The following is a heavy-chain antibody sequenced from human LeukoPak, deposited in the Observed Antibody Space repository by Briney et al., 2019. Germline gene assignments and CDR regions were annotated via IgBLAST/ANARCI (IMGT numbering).Heavy chain of an antibody. V-gene: IGHV3-74*01. J-gene: IGHJ4*02. CDR2: INSDGSNT. Sequence: GGSLRLSCAASGFSFSTSWMHWVRHTPEKGLVWVSRINSDGSNTIYADSAKGRFTISRDNAKNTLFLQMNSLRAEDTAVYYCARDRYYTLDYWGQGTLVTVSS. CDR1: GFSFSTSW. CDR3: ARDRYYTLDY. D-gene: IGHD3-3*01.